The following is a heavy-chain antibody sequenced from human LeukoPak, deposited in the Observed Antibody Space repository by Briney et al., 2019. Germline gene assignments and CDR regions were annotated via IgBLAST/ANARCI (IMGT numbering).Heavy chain of an antibody. J-gene: IGHJ3*02. CDR3: ARERVVRDAFDI. CDR2: INPNSGDT. D-gene: IGHD2-2*01. CDR1: GYTFTGYY. V-gene: IGHV1-2*02. Sequence: ASVKVSCKASGYTFTGYYMHWVRQAPGQGLEWMGWINPNSGDTSYAQKFQGRVTMNRDTSISTAYMELSRLRSDDTAVYYCARERVVRDAFDIWGQGTMVTVSS.